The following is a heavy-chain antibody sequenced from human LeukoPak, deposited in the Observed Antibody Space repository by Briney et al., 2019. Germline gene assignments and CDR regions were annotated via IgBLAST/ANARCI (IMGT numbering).Heavy chain of an antibody. CDR3: ARGERQWLPHDAFDI. CDR2: ISYDGSNK. V-gene: IGHV3-30*01. CDR1: GFTFSIYA. Sequence: GGSLRLSCAASGFTFSIYAMHWVRQAPGKGLEWVAAISYDGSNKYYADSVKGRSTICRDNSKNTLYLQMNSLRAEDTAVYCCARGERQWLPHDAFDIWGQGTMVTVSS. J-gene: IGHJ3*02. D-gene: IGHD6-19*01.